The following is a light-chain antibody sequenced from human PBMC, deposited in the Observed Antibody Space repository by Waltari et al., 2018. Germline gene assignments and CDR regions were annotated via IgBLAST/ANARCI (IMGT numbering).Light chain of an antibody. Sequence: QSALTQPASVSGSPGQSITISCTGTSRDVGAYNYVSWYQQHPGKAPKLMIYEVTNRPSGVSNRFSGSKSGNTASLTISGLQAEDEADYYCSSYTTSSPVAFGGGTKLTVL. V-gene: IGLV2-14*01. CDR3: SSYTTSSPVA. J-gene: IGLJ2*01. CDR1: SRDVGAYNY. CDR2: EVT.